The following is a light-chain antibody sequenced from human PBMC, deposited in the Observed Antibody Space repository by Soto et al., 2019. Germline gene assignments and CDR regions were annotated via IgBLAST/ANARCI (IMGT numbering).Light chain of an antibody. Sequence: IVMTQSPATLSVSPGERATLSCRASQTVSSNLAWYQQKAGQAPRLLIYGASTRATGIPARFSGSGSGTDFTLTISSLQSEDFAFYYCQQYNNWPITFGQGTRLEIK. CDR1: QTVSSN. J-gene: IGKJ5*01. V-gene: IGKV3-15*01. CDR3: QQYNNWPIT. CDR2: GAS.